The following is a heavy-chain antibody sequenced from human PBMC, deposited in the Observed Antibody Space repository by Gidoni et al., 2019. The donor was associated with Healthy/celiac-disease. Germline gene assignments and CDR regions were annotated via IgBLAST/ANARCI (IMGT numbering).Heavy chain of an antibody. J-gene: IGHJ5*02. CDR1: GFTFSSYE. Sequence: EVQLVESGGGLVQPGGSLRLSCAASGFTFSSYEMNWVRQAPGKGLEWVSYISSSGSTIYYADSVKGRFTISRDNAKNSLYLQMNSLRAEDTAVYYCARCRGYSYPLGWFDPWGQGTLVTVSS. D-gene: IGHD5-18*01. CDR2: ISSSGSTI. CDR3: ARCRGYSYPLGWFDP. V-gene: IGHV3-48*03.